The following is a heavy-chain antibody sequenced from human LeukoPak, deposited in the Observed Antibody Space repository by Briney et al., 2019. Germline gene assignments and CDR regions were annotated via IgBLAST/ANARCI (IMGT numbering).Heavy chain of an antibody. CDR3: AKEGPGDCSSTSCYTRRFDY. V-gene: IGHV3-23*01. J-gene: IGHJ4*02. CDR1: GFTFSSYA. D-gene: IGHD2-2*02. CDR2: ISGSGGST. Sequence: GGSLRLSCAASGFTFSSYAMSWVRQAPGKGLEWVSAISGSGGSTYYADSVKGRFTISRDNSKNTLYLQMNSLRAEDTAVYYCAKEGPGDCSSTSCYTRRFDYWGQGTLVTVSS.